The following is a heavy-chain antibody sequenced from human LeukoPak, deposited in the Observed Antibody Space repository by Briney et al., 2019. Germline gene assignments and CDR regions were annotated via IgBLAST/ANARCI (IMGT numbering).Heavy chain of an antibody. Sequence: ASVKVSCKASGYTFSSYGISWVRQAPGQGLEWMGWINTYNGNANYAQQFQGRVTMPTDTSTSTVYMELRGLRSDDTAVYYCARALRWCSGGSCYRYYFDYWGQGTLVTVSS. J-gene: IGHJ4*02. D-gene: IGHD2-15*01. V-gene: IGHV1-18*01. CDR2: INTYNGNA. CDR1: GYTFSSYG. CDR3: ARALRWCSGGSCYRYYFDY.